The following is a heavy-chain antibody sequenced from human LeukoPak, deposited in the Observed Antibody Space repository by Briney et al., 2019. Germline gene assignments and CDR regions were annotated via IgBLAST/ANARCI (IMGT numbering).Heavy chain of an antibody. CDR1: GVSITSYK. V-gene: IGHV4-4*09. CDR2: ISTSGRT. J-gene: IGHJ4*02. Sequence: SETLSLTCTVSGVSITSYKWSWLRQSPGKGLEWIGFISTSGRTYYNPSLTSRVSMSVDTSKSQVSLRLSSVTAEDTAVYYCATSYDNKIVPYDCWGQGILVTVSS. D-gene: IGHD3-9*01. CDR3: ATSYDNKIVPYDC.